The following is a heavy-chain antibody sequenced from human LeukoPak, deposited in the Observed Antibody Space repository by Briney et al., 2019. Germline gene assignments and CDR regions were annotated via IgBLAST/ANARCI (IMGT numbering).Heavy chain of an antibody. J-gene: IGHJ4*02. V-gene: IGHV1-69*13. CDR1: GGTFSSYA. CDR2: IIPIFGTA. Sequence: SVKVSCKASGGTFSSYAISWVRQAPGQGLEWMGGIIPIFGTANYAQKFQGRVTITADESTSTAYMELSSLRSEDTAVYYCARDLVGYCGGDCYYFDQWGQGTLVTVSS. CDR3: ARDLVGYCGGDCYYFDQ. D-gene: IGHD2-21*01.